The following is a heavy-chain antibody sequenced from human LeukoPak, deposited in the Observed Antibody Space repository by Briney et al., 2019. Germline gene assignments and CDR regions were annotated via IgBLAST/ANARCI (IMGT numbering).Heavy chain of an antibody. V-gene: IGHV3-23*01. CDR2: ISGSGGST. D-gene: IGHD2-2*01. J-gene: IGHJ4*02. Sequence: QLGGSLRLSCAASGFTFSSYVMSWVRQAPGRGLEWVSAISGSGGSTYYADSVKGRCTISRDNSKNTLYLQMNSLRAEDTAVYYCAKDHQIFSTGKVDYWDQGTRVTVSS. CDR3: AKDHQIFSTGKVDY. CDR1: GFTFSSYV.